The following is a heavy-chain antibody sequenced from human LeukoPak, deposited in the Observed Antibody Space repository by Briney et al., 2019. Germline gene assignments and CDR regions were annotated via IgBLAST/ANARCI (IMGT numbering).Heavy chain of an antibody. CDR3: ARESSSGWYLDS. D-gene: IGHD6-19*01. CDR1: GFTFSSYW. Sequence: GGLLSFSCAASGFTFSSYWMHWVRQAPGKGLLWASRFNSDWSSTYYADSVKGRFIISRDNTKNTLYLQMNRLRAEDTAVYYCARESSSGWYLDSWVQGTLVTVCS. J-gene: IGHJ5*02. V-gene: IGHV3-74*01. CDR2: FNSDWSST.